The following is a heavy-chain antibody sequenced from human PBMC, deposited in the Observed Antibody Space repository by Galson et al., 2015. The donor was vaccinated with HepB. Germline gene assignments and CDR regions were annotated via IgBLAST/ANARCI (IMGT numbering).Heavy chain of an antibody. CDR3: ARVPPSENYYYYMDV. CDR1: GGTFSSYA. V-gene: IGHV1-69*10. D-gene: IGHD3-10*01. Sequence: SVKVSCKASGGTFSSYAISWVRQAPGQGLEWMGGIIPILGIANYAQKFQGRVTITADKSTSTAYMELSSLRSEDTAVYYCARVPPSENYYYYMDVWGKGTTVTVSS. J-gene: IGHJ6*03. CDR2: IIPILGIA.